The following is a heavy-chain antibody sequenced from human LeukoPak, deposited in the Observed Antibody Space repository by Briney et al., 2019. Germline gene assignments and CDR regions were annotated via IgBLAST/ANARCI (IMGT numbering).Heavy chain of an antibody. V-gene: IGHV3-23*01. Sequence: GGSLRLSCAASGFTFSRYPMSWVRLAPGKGLEWVSTFSRSGDTTYYADSVKGRLTISRDNSKNTLYLQMNSLRAEDTAVYYCARRDSSGSHYFDYWGQGTLVTVSS. D-gene: IGHD3-22*01. CDR2: FSRSGDTT. J-gene: IGHJ4*02. CDR1: GFTFSRYP. CDR3: ARRDSSGSHYFDY.